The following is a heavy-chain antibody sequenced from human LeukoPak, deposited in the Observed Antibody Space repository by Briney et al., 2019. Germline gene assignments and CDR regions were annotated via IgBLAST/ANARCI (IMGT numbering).Heavy chain of an antibody. Sequence: GGSLRLSCAASGFTVSSNYMSWVRQAPGKGLEWVSVICSGGSTYYADSVKGRFTISRDNSKNTLYLQMNSLRAEDTAVYYCGGIPNWNGLASAFDIWGQGTMVTVSS. CDR1: GFTVSSNY. CDR2: ICSGGST. J-gene: IGHJ3*02. D-gene: IGHD1-1*01. CDR3: GGIPNWNGLASAFDI. V-gene: IGHV3-66*01.